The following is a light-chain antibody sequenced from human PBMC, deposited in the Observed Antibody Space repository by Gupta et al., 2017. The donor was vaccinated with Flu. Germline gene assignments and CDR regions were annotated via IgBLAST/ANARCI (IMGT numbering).Light chain of an antibody. J-gene: IGLJ3*02. CDR1: SSDVGGYNY. V-gene: IGLV2-14*01. CDR2: EVS. CDR3: SSYTSSSTRV. Sequence: SALTQPASVSGSPGQSITISCTGTSSDVGGYNYVSWYQHHPGKAPKLMIYEVSNRPAGVSTRFSGSKSGNTASLTISGLQAEDEADYYCSSYTSSSTRVFGGGTKLTVL.